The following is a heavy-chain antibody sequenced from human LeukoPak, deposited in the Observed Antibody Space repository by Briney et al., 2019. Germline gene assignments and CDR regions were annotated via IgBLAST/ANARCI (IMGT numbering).Heavy chain of an antibody. J-gene: IGHJ3*02. CDR2: VTNSGSST. V-gene: IGHV3-23*01. CDR1: GFTFSSYA. D-gene: IGHD4-23*01. Sequence: GGSLRLSCAASGFTFSSYAMAWSRQAPGKGLEWVSTVTNSGSSTYYADSVKGRFTISRDNSKNTLFLQMNSLRAEDTAVYYCAKEDYGGNSKTFDIWGQGTMVTVSS. CDR3: AKEDYGGNSKTFDI.